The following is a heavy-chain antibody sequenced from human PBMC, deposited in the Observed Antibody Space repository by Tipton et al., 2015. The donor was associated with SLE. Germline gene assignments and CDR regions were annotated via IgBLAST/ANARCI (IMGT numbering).Heavy chain of an antibody. V-gene: IGHV1-46*01. J-gene: IGHJ4*02. CDR3: ARRYCSGSSCQFDY. D-gene: IGHD2-2*01. CDR2: INPSGGGT. CDR1: GYTFTNYY. Sequence: QLVQSGAEVKKPGASVKVSCKASGYTFTNYYIHWVRQAPGQGLEWMGIINPSGGGTNYAQKFQGRVTMTTDTSTSSVYLDLSSLTSEDTAVYYCARRYCSGSSCQFDYWGQGTLVTASS.